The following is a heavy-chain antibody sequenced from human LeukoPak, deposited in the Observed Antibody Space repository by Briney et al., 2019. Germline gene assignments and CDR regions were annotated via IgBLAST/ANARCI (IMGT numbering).Heavy chain of an antibody. Sequence: GGSLRLSCAASGFTFSSYWMTWARQAPGKGLEWVANIKQDGSEKHYVDSVKGRFTISRDNAKNSLYLQMSSLRAEDTAVFYCASARGYSSEYKWGQGTLVTVSS. CDR2: IKQDGSEK. CDR1: GFTFSSYW. J-gene: IGHJ4*02. V-gene: IGHV3-7*05. D-gene: IGHD6-19*01. CDR3: ASARGYSSEYK.